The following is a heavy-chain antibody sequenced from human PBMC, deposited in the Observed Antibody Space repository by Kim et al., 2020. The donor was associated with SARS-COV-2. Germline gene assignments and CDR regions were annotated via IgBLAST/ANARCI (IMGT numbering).Heavy chain of an antibody. J-gene: IGHJ1*01. CDR3: ANKRTYYYDSSAILPAEYFQH. V-gene: IGHV3-23*01. CDR1: GFTFSSYA. D-gene: IGHD3-22*01. Sequence: GGSLRLSCAASGFTFSSYAMSWVRQAPGKGLEWVSAISGSGGSTYYADSVKGRFTISRDNSKNTLYLQMNSLRAEDTAVYYCANKRTYYYDSSAILPAEYFQHWGQGTLVTVSS. CDR2: ISGSGGST.